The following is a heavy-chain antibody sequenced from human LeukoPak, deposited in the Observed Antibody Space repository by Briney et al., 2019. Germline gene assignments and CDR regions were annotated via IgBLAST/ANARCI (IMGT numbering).Heavy chain of an antibody. J-gene: IGHJ3*02. Sequence: GESLKISCKGSGYSFTTYWIGWVRQMPGEGLGWMGIIYPGDSDTRYSPSFQGQVTISAEKSITTAYLQWSSLKASDTAMYYCARHLGMVGATRDAFDIWGQGTMVTVSS. CDR3: ARHLGMVGATRDAFDI. CDR2: IYPGDSDT. V-gene: IGHV5-51*01. D-gene: IGHD1-26*01. CDR1: GYSFTTYW.